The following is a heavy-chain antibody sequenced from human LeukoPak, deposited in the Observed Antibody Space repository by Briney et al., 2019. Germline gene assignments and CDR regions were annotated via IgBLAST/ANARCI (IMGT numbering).Heavy chain of an antibody. CDR3: AKERPLRGSYFDY. CDR1: EFAFSTYN. Sequence: PGGSLRLSCAASEFAFSTYNMNWVRQAPGKGLEWVSYISTGSSTTYYADSVKGRFTISRDNVENSLYLQMNSLRDEDTAVYYCAKERPLRGSYFDYWGQGTLVTVSS. CDR2: ISTGSSTT. J-gene: IGHJ4*02. D-gene: IGHD1-26*01. V-gene: IGHV3-48*02.